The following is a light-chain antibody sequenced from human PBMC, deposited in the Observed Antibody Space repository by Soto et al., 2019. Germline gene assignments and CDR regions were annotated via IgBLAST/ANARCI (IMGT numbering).Light chain of an antibody. J-gene: IGKJ2*01. V-gene: IGKV3-20*01. CDR2: GAS. CDR1: QSVSSSY. CDR3: QQYGSSPYT. Sequence: EIVLTQSPGTLSLSPGERATLSCRASQSVSSSYLAWYQQKPGQAPRLLIYGASSRATGFPDRFSGRGYGTDFTLTISRLEPEDFAVYYCQQYGSSPYTFGQGTKLEIK.